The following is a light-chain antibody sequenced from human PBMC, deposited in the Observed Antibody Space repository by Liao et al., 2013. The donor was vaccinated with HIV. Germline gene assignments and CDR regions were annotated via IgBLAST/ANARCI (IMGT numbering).Light chain of an antibody. CDR1: KLGDKY. Sequence: SYELTQSPSVSVSPGQTATITCSGDKLGDKYGCWYQQKPGQSPVLVIYQDSKRPSGIPERFSGSNSGNTATLTISRVEAGDEADYYCQVWDSSSDHWVFGGGTKLTVL. CDR2: QDS. J-gene: IGLJ3*02. CDR3: QVWDSSSDHWV. V-gene: IGLV3-1*01.